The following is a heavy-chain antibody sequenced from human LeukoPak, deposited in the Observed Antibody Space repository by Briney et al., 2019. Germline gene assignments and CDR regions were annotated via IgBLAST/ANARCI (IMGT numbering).Heavy chain of an antibody. J-gene: IGHJ6*03. CDR1: GITFSSNW. D-gene: IGHD2-2*02. V-gene: IGHV3-7*01. CDR2: IKPDGSEK. CDR3: ARDGCTSTSCYTRGDV. Sequence: PGGSLSLSCAAPGITFSSNWMSWVRQAPGKGLEWVANIKPDGSEKYYVDSVKGRFTISRDNAKNSLYLQMNSLRAEDSAVYYCARDGCTSTSCYTRGDVSGKGTMVTVSS.